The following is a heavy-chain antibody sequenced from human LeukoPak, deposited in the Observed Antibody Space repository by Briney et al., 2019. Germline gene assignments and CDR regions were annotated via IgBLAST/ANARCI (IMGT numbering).Heavy chain of an antibody. CDR1: GFTFSSYE. J-gene: IGHJ3*01. CDR2: ISSSGSTI. Sequence: GGSLRLSCAASGFTFSSYEMNWVRQAPGKGREWVSYISSSGSTIYYADSVKGRFTISRDNSKNTLYLQMNSLRADDTAVYYCARDASQISYNSVSVHDSFDFWGRGTMVTVSS. CDR3: ARDASQISYNSVSVHDSFDF. V-gene: IGHV3-48*03. D-gene: IGHD1-1*01.